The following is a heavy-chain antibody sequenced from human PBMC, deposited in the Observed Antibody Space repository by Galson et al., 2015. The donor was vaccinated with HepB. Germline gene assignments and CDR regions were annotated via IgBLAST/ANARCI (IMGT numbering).Heavy chain of an antibody. CDR2: TYYRSKWYN. CDR1: GDSVSSHSAA. Sequence: CAISGDSVSSHSAAWNWIRQSPSRGLEWLGRTYYRSKWYNDYAVSVKSRITINPDTSKNQFSLQLNSVTPEDTAVYYCAREGVRGRWEPLDYWGQGTLVTVSS. V-gene: IGHV6-1*01. J-gene: IGHJ4*02. D-gene: IGHD1-26*01. CDR3: AREGVRGRWEPLDY.